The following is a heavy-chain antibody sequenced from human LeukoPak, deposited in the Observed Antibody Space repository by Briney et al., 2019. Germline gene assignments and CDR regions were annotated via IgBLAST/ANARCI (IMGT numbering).Heavy chain of an antibody. CDR1: GFTFSSYW. J-gene: IGHJ4*02. CDR3: ATTYDILTGYPY. V-gene: IGHV3-74*01. D-gene: IGHD3-9*01. CDR2: INSDGSSI. Sequence: GGSLRFSCAASGFTFSSYWMHRVGQAPGKGLVWVSRINSDGSSISYADSVKGRFTISRDNAKNTLYLQMNSLRAEDTAVYYCATTYDILTGYPYWGQGALVTVSS.